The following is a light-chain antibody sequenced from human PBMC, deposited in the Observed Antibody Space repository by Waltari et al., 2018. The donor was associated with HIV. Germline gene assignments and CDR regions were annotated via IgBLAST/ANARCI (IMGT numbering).Light chain of an antibody. V-gene: IGKV3-20*01. J-gene: IGKJ5*01. CDR3: QQYHVTPFT. Sequence: ELVLTQSPGTLSLSPGESATLTCRASHVVSNNYLFWYQQIPGQAPRLLSYGASSRATGIPDRFSGSGSGTDFTLTSSRLEPEDFAVYYCQQYHVTPFTFGQGTRLEIK. CDR1: HVVSNNY. CDR2: GAS.